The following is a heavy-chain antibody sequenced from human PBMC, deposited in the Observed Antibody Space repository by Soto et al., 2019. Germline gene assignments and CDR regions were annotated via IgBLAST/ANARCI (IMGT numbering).Heavy chain of an antibody. V-gene: IGHV4-4*02. CDR1: GGSINSNRW. D-gene: IGHD3-9*01. CDR2: IHDGGTT. J-gene: IGHJ5*02. Sequence: QVKLQESGPGLVKPSGTLSLTCAVSGGSINSNRWWTWVRQAPGKGLEWIGEIHDGGTTNYNLSLKSRVTLSIDESKSQFSLDMKSVSAADTAVYYCAGQWAAGYGAFDPWGQGMLVTVSS. CDR3: AGQWAAGYGAFDP.